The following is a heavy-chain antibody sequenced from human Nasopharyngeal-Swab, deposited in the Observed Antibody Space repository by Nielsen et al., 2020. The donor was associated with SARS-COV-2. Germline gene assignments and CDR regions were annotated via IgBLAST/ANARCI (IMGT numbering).Heavy chain of an antibody. CDR3: ARSPDVFDI. CDR1: GFIFSDYY. V-gene: IGHV3-11*04. CDR2: ISSSGTTK. J-gene: IGHJ3*02. Sequence: GGSLRLSCAASGFIFSDYYMTWIRQAPGKGPEWVSNISSSGTTKYYADSVKGRFTISRDNAKNSLFLQMNSLRAEDTAVHYCARSPDVFDIWGQGTMVTVSS.